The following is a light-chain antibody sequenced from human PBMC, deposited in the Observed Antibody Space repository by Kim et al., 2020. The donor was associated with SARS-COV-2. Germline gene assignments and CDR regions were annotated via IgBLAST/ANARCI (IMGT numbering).Light chain of an antibody. CDR1: RDINKY. Sequence: SASVGDRVTLTCRASRDINKYLAWFQQKPGQAPKSLIFAASRLQTGVPSKFSGSGSGTDFTLTISSLQPEDSATYYCQHYDSYPPTFGGGTKLEI. V-gene: IGKV1-16*02. CDR2: AAS. J-gene: IGKJ4*01. CDR3: QHYDSYPPT.